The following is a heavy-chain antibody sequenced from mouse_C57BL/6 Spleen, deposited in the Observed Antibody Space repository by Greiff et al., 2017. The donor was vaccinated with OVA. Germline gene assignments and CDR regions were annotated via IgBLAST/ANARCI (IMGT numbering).Heavy chain of an antibody. CDR2: IDPSDSET. CDR3: ARDDYDQGAWFAY. J-gene: IGHJ3*01. D-gene: IGHD2-4*01. V-gene: IGHV1-52*01. CDR1: GYTFTSYW. Sequence: QVQLQQPGAELVRPGSSVKLSCKASGYTFTSYWMHWVKQRPIQGLEWIGNIDPSDSETHYNQKFKDKATLTVDKSSSTAYMQLSSLTSEDSAVXYCARDDYDQGAWFAYWGQGTLVTVSA.